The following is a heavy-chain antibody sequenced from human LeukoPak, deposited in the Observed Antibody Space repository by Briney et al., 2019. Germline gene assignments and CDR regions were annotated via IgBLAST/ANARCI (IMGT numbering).Heavy chain of an antibody. Sequence: GGSLRLSCAASGFTFSDYYMSWIRQAPGKGLEWVSCISSSGSTIYYADSVKGRFTISRDNAKNSLYLQMNSLRAEDTAVYYCARGGVLWVSANLFDYWGQGTLVTVSS. CDR2: ISSSGSTI. V-gene: IGHV3-11*01. J-gene: IGHJ4*02. D-gene: IGHD2/OR15-2a*01. CDR1: GFTFSDYY. CDR3: ARGGVLWVSANLFDY.